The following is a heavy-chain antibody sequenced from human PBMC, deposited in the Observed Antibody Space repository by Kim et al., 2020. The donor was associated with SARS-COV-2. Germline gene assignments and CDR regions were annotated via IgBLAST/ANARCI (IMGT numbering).Heavy chain of an antibody. J-gene: IGHJ4*02. CDR1: GGTFSSYA. V-gene: IGHV1-69*13. CDR3: ARDYGRGRITMVRGPYKEDY. CDR2: IIPIFGTA. D-gene: IGHD3-10*01. Sequence: SVKVSCKASGGTFSSYAISWVRQAPGQGLEWMGGIIPIFGTANYAQKFQGRVTITADESTSTAYMELSSLRSEDTAVYYCARDYGRGRITMVRGPYKEDYWGQGTLVTVSS.